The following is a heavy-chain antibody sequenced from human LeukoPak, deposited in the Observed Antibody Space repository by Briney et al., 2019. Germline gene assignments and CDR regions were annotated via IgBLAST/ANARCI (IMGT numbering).Heavy chain of an antibody. CDR1: GYTFTNYW. D-gene: IGHD6-19*01. CDR3: ARGSSYSSASDY. CDR2: IYPGDSDP. Sequence: GESLKISCKGSGYTFTNYWIAWVRQMPGKGLEGMGIIYPGDSDPRYSPSFQGQVTISADKSISTAYLQWSSLKASDTAIYYCARGSSYSSASDYWGQGTLVIDSS. V-gene: IGHV5-51*01. J-gene: IGHJ4*02.